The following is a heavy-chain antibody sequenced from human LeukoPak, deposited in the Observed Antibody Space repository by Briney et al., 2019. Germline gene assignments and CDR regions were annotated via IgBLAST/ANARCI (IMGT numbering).Heavy chain of an antibody. V-gene: IGHV3-15*01. CDR3: TTEGITMIRRWNY. J-gene: IGHJ4*02. CDR2: IKSKTDGGTT. D-gene: IGHD3-22*01. CDR1: GFTVSSNY. Sequence: GGSLRLSCAASGFTVSSNYMSWVRQAPGKGLEWVGRIKSKTDGGTTDYAAPVKGRFTISRDDSKNTLYLQMNSLKTEDTAVYYCTTEGITMIRRWNYWGQGTLVTVSS.